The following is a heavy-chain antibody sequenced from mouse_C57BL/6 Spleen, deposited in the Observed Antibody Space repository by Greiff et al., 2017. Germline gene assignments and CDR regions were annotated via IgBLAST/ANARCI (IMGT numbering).Heavy chain of an antibody. V-gene: IGHV1-69*01. Sequence: QVQLQQPGAELVMPGASVKLSCKASGYTFTSYWMNWVKQRPGQGLEWIGEIDPSASYTNYNQKFKGKSTLTVDKSSSTAYMQLSSLTSEDSAVYYCARSHYYGSSYEDDWGQGTTLTVSS. CDR1: GYTFTSYW. J-gene: IGHJ2*01. D-gene: IGHD1-1*01. CDR2: IDPSASYT. CDR3: ARSHYYGSSYEDD.